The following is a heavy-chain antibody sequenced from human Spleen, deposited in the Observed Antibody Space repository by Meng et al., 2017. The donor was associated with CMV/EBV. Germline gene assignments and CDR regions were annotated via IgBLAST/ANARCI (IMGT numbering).Heavy chain of an antibody. J-gene: IGHJ4*02. CDR2: ISSSGSTM. D-gene: IGHD3-10*01. Sequence: GGSLRLSCAASGFTFSSYSMNWVRQAPGKGLEWVSFISSSGSTMWYADSVKGRFTISRDNAKNSLYLQMNSLRAEDTAVYYCARVAMTSRSVDYWGQGTLVTVSS. CDR3: ARVAMTSRSVDY. CDR1: GFTFSSYS. V-gene: IGHV3-48*04.